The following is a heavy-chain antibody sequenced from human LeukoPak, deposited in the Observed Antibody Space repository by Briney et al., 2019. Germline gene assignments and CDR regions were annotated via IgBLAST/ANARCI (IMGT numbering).Heavy chain of an antibody. V-gene: IGHV4-30-2*01. Sequence: PSETLSLTCTVSGGSISSGGYSWSWIRQPPGKGLEWIGYIYHSGSTYYNPSLKSRVTISVDRSKNQFSLKLSSVTAADTAVYYCAREALPRHFDYWGQGTLVTVSS. J-gene: IGHJ4*02. CDR1: GGSISSGGYS. CDR2: IYHSGST. CDR3: AREALPRHFDY.